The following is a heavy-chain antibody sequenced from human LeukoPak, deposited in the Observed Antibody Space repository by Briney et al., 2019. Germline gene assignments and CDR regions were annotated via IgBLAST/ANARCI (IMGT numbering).Heavy chain of an antibody. CDR1: EYSFTSYG. J-gene: IGHJ4*02. Sequence: GESLKISCKGSEYSFTSYGISWVRQAPGQGLEWMGWSSGYNGNTNYAQKLQGRVTMTTDTSTSTAYMELRSLRSDDTAVYYCARGNYCSGGSCYDGAFDYWGQGTLVTVSS. CDR2: SSGYNGNT. V-gene: IGHV1-18*01. D-gene: IGHD2-15*01. CDR3: ARGNYCSGGSCYDGAFDY.